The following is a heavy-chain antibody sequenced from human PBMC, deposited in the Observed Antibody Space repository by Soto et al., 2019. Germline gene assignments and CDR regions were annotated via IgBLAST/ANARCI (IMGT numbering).Heavy chain of an antibody. CDR2: ISYDGSNK. J-gene: IGHJ6*03. V-gene: IGHV3-30*18. D-gene: IGHD6-13*01. CDR3: AKDGFRIAVAGMYYYYYMDV. Sequence: GGSLRLSCAASGFTFSSYGMHWVRQAPGKGLEWVAVISYDGSNKYYADSVKGRFTISRDNSKNTLYLQMNSLRAEDTAVYYSAKDGFRIAVAGMYYYYYMDVWGKGTTVTVSS. CDR1: GFTFSSYG.